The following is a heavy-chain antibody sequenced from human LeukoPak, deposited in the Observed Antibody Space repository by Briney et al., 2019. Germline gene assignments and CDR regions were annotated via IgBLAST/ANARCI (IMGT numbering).Heavy chain of an antibody. V-gene: IGHV3-74*03. Sequence: PGGSLRLSCATSGFTFRNFWMNWVSQAPGKGLVWVSRIKGDGSSTMYADSVKGRFTVSRDNAKNTLYLQLNSLRDEDTAVYYCAKSDYFDPWGQGTLVTVST. CDR2: IKGDGSST. D-gene: IGHD4-17*01. CDR1: GFTFRNFW. J-gene: IGHJ5*02. CDR3: AKSDYFDP.